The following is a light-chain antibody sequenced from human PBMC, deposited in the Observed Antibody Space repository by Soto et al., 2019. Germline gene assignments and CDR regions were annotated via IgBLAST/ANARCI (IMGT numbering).Light chain of an antibody. J-gene: IGKJ1*01. Sequence: DIRMTQSPSSLSSSLGDRVSITFLASQGINSYLAWYQQKPGKVPQLLIYEASILQSGVPSRFSGSGSGTDFTLTISSLQAEDFATYYCQHYKMYSPWTFGQGTKVDI. CDR2: EAS. CDR1: QGINSY. V-gene: IGKV1-16*01. CDR3: QHYKMYSPWT.